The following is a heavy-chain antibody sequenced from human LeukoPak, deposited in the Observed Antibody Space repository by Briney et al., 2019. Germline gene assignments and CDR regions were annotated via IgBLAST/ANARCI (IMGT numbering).Heavy chain of an antibody. CDR3: ADGRDLDY. Sequence: PGGSLRLSCAASGFTFSSYSMNWVRQAPGKGLEWVSSISSSSSYIYYADSVKGRFTISRDNSKNTLYLQMHTLRAEDTAVYYCADGRDLDYWGQGTLVSVSS. J-gene: IGHJ4*02. D-gene: IGHD5-24*01. CDR2: ISSSSSYI. CDR1: GFTFSSYS. V-gene: IGHV3-21*04.